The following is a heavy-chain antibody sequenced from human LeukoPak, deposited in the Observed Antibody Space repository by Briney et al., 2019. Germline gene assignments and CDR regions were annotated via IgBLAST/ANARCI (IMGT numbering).Heavy chain of an antibody. D-gene: IGHD4-17*01. CDR2: MSYDGNNK. V-gene: IGHV3-30-3*01. CDR1: GFTFGDYA. Sequence: GGSLRLSCTTSGFTFGDYAMHWVRQAPGKGLEWVAVMSYDGNNKYYVDSVKGRFTISRDNSKNTLYLQMTSLRPEDTAVYYCAREDGDLPDYWGQGTLVTVSS. J-gene: IGHJ4*02. CDR3: AREDGDLPDY.